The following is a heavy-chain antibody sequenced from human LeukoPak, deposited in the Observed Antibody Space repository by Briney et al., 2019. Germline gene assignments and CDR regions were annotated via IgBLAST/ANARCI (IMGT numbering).Heavy chain of an antibody. V-gene: IGHV7-4-1*02. CDR2: INTNTGNP. D-gene: IGHD1-26*01. CDR1: GYTFTSYG. Sequence: VASVKVSCKASGYTFTSYGISWVRQAPGQGLEWMGWINTNTGNPTYAQGFTGRFVFSLDTSVSTAYLQISSLKAEDTAVYYCARDLSIVGATSHFDYWGQGTLVTVSS. CDR3: ARDLSIVGATSHFDY. J-gene: IGHJ4*02.